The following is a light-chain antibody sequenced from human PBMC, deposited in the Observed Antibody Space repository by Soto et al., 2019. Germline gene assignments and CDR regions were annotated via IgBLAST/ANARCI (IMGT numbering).Light chain of an antibody. J-gene: IGKJ2*01. V-gene: IGKV3-20*01. Sequence: EIVLTQSPGTLSLSPGERATLSCRASQSVSSSYLAWYQQKPGQAPRLLIYGASGRATGIPDRFSGSGSGTDFTLTISRLEPEDFAVYYWQQYGSSPPMFTFAQGTKLEIK. CDR1: QSVSSSY. CDR2: GAS. CDR3: QQYGSSPPMFT.